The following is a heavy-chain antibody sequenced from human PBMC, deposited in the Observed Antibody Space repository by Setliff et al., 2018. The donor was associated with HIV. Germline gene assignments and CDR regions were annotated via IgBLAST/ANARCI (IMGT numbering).Heavy chain of an antibody. CDR1: GFSLITGGMR. J-gene: IGHJ4*02. D-gene: IGHD3-3*01. CDR2: MDLDDDK. CDR3: AHGNSITVFGVVAYFDD. Sequence: SGPTLVNPTETLTLTCTFSGFSLITGGMRVIWIRQPPGKALEWLARMDLDDDKFYKTSLRTRLTIPKDTFKTHVVLTMTNMDPVDTATYYCAHGNSITVFGVVAYFDDWGQGALVTVSS. V-gene: IGHV2-70*04.